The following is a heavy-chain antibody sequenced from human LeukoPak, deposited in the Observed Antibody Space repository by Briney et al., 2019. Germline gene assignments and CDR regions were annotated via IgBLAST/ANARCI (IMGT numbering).Heavy chain of an antibody. CDR3: ARPLSEGFDP. D-gene: IGHD3-16*02. J-gene: IGHJ5*02. CDR2: ISSSSSSI. CDR1: GFTFSSYT. Sequence: PGGSLRLSCAASGFTFSSYTMNWVRQAPGKGLEWVSSISSSSSSIYYADSMKGRFTISRDNAKNSLYLQMNSLRAEDTAVYYCARPLSEGFDPWGQGTLVTVSS. V-gene: IGHV3-21*01.